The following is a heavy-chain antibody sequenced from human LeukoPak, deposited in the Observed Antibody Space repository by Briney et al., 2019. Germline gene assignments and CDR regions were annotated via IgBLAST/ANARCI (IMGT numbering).Heavy chain of an antibody. CDR2: MNPNSGNT. V-gene: IGHV1-8*01. Sequence: ASVKVSRKASGYTFTSYDINWVRQATGQGLEWMGWMNPNSGNTGYAQKFQGRVTMTRNTSISTAYMELSSLRSEDTAVYYCARGPAASYGDFDYWGQGTLVTVSS. CDR3: ARGPAASYGDFDY. CDR1: GYTFTSYD. D-gene: IGHD4-17*01. J-gene: IGHJ4*02.